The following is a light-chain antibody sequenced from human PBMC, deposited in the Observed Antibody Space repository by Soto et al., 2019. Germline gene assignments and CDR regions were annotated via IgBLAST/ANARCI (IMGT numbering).Light chain of an antibody. J-gene: IGKJ1*01. CDR2: LGS. Sequence: DIVMTQSPLSLPVTPAEPASISCRSSQSLLHSNGYNYLDRYLQKPGQSPQLLIYLGSNRASGVPDRLSGSGSDTDLTLKISRVEAVDVTVSCRRHPLQSWTLVQGSKV. CDR1: QSLLHSNGYNY. CDR3: RHPLQSWT. V-gene: IGKV2-28*01.